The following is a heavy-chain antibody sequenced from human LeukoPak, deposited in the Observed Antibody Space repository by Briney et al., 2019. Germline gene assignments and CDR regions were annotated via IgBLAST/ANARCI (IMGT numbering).Heavy chain of an antibody. Sequence: SVKVSCKASEGTFSSYAISWVRQAPGQGLEWMGGIIPIFGTANYAQKFQGRVTITADESTSTAYMELSSLRSEDTAVYYCASEGMVLAYCGGDCYTFDYWGQGTLVTVSS. CDR2: IIPIFGTA. CDR3: ASEGMVLAYCGGDCYTFDY. D-gene: IGHD2-21*01. V-gene: IGHV1-69*01. CDR1: EGTFSSYA. J-gene: IGHJ4*02.